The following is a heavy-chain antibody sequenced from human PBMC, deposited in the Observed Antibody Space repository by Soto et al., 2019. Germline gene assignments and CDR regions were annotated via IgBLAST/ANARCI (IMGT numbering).Heavy chain of an antibody. V-gene: IGHV4-39*01. Sequence: SETLSLTCTVSGGSISSSSYYWGWIRQPPGKGLEWIGSIYYSGSTYYNPSLKSRVTISVDTSKNQFSLQRRSVSTAATPVFFGASRVRVVNWLDPWGQGTLVTVSS. CDR1: GGSISSSSYY. D-gene: IGHD2-21*01. J-gene: IGHJ5*02. CDR3: ASRVRVVNWLDP. CDR2: IYYSGST.